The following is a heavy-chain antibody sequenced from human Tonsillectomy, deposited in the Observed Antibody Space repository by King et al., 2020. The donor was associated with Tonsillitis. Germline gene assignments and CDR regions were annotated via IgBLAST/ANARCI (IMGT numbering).Heavy chain of an antibody. D-gene: IGHD2-2*01. CDR2: IYYSGST. CDR3: ARGLFSSTSADAFDI. V-gene: IGHV4-31*03. J-gene: IGHJ3*02. Sequence: VQLQESGPGLVKPSQTLSLTCKVSGGPISSGGYYWSWIRQHPGKGLEWIGYIYYSGSTYYNPSLKSRVTISVDTSKNHFSLKLGSVTAADTAVYYCARGLFSSTSADAFDIWGQGTLVAVSS. CDR1: GGPISSGGYY.